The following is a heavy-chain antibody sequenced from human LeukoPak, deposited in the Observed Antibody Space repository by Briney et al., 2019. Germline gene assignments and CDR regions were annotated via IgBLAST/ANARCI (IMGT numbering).Heavy chain of an antibody. D-gene: IGHD2-2*02. CDR2: ISGSGGST. CDR1: GFTFSSYA. V-gene: IGHV3-23*01. CDR3: AKVLYQLLYVLDY. J-gene: IGHJ4*02. Sequence: GGSLRLSCAASGFTFSSYAMSWVRQAPGKGLEWVSAISGSGGSTYYADSVKGRFTISRDNSKNTLYLQMNTLRAEDTAVYYCAKVLYQLLYVLDYWGQGTLVTVSS.